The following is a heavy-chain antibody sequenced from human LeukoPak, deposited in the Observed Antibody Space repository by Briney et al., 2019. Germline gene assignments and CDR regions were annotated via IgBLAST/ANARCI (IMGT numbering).Heavy chain of an antibody. CDR2: ITSTTTYT. V-gene: IGHV3-21*01. CDR1: GFIFNTFG. CDR3: VRCIFVLHKRCSAFDV. D-gene: IGHD2-8*01. Sequence: GGSLRLSCSASGFIFNTFGINWVRQAPGKGLEWVSSITSTTTYTYYADSGQGRFTSSRDNAKNSLFPQMNSLRPEDTVVYYCVRCIFVLHKRCSAFDVWGQGTMVTVSS. J-gene: IGHJ3*01.